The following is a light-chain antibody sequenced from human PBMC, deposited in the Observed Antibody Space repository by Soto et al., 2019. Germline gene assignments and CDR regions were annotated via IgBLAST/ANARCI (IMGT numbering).Light chain of an antibody. CDR2: DVS. Sequence: QSALTQPASVSGSPGQSITISCTGTSSDVGGYNYVSWYQQHPGNAPKLMIYDVSNRPSGVSNRFSGSKSGNTASLTISGLQAEDEAAYYCSSYTSSSTYVVFGGGTKVTVL. V-gene: IGLV2-14*01. CDR1: SSDVGGYNY. J-gene: IGLJ2*01. CDR3: SSYTSSSTYVV.